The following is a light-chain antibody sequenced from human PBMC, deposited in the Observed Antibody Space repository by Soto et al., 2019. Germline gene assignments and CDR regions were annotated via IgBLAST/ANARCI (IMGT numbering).Light chain of an antibody. Sequence: QSVLTQPASVSGSPGQSITISCTGTSSDVGAYNYVSWYQQHTGKAPKLMIYEVSNRPSGVSDRFSGSRSGNTASLTISGLQAEDESDYYCISYTSSSTWVFGGGTKLTVL. CDR3: ISYTSSSTWV. CDR1: SSDVGAYNY. CDR2: EVS. J-gene: IGLJ3*02. V-gene: IGLV2-14*01.